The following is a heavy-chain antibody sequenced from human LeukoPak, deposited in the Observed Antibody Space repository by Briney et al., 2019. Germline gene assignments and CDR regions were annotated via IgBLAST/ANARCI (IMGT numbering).Heavy chain of an antibody. J-gene: IGHJ6*02. CDR1: GGTFSSYA. Sequence: SVKVSCKASGGTFSSYAISWVRQAPGQGLEWMGGIIPIFGTANYAQKFQGRVTITADESTSTAYMELSSLRSEDTAVYYCARTPARCSGGSCPPDYYYGMDVWGQGTTVTVSS. CDR2: IIPIFGTA. V-gene: IGHV1-69*13. CDR3: ARTPARCSGGSCPPDYYYGMDV. D-gene: IGHD2-15*01.